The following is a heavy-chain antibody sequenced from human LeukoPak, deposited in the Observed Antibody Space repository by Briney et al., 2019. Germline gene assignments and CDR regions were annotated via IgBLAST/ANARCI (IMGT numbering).Heavy chain of an antibody. CDR1: GFTFSSHT. CDR2: ISSTSTSI. Sequence: GGSLRLSCAASGFTFSSHTMNWVRQAPGKGLECVSSISSTSTSIYHADSVKGRFTISRDNTKNSLYLQMNSLRAEDTAVYYCARGFRAFDFWAQGTVVTVSS. V-gene: IGHV3-21*01. J-gene: IGHJ3*01. CDR3: ARGFRAFDF.